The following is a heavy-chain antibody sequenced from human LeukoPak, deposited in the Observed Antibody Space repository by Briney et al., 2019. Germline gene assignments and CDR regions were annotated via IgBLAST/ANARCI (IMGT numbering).Heavy chain of an antibody. D-gene: IGHD1-1*01. Sequence: SGTLSLTCAVSGGSISSNNWWTWVRQPPGKGLEWIGEISHSGSTNYNPSLESRVTISVEKSNNLFSLELNSVTSADTAVYFCARVSGTTPFDYWGQGTLVTVSS. CDR3: ARVSGTTPFDY. CDR1: GGSISSNNW. J-gene: IGHJ4*02. V-gene: IGHV4-4*02. CDR2: ISHSGST.